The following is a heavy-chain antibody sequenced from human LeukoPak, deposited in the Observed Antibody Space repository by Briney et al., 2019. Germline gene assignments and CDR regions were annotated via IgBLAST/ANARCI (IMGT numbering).Heavy chain of an antibody. CDR3: AKSVAGYNSGGFDY. Sequence: GGSLRLSCAASGFTFITYAMSCVRQAPGKGLEWVSVFSGSGGSTYYADSVKGRFTISRDNSRNTLYLQMNSLRAEDTAVYYCAKSVAGYNSGGFDYWGQGTLVTVSS. CDR2: FSGSGGST. J-gene: IGHJ4*02. CDR1: GFTFITYA. D-gene: IGHD6-19*01. V-gene: IGHV3-23*01.